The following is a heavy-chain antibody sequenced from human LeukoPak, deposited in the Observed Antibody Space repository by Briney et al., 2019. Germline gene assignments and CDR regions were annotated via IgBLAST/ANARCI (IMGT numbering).Heavy chain of an antibody. V-gene: IGHV1-69*04. Sequence: ASVKVSCKASGGTFSSYAISWVRQAPGQGLEWMGRIIPILGIANYAQKLQGRVTMTTDTSTSTAYMELRSLRSDDTAVYYCARDRGGLAAAGSDYWGQGTLVTVSS. D-gene: IGHD6-13*01. CDR1: GGTFSSYA. CDR2: IIPILGIA. J-gene: IGHJ4*02. CDR3: ARDRGGLAAAGSDY.